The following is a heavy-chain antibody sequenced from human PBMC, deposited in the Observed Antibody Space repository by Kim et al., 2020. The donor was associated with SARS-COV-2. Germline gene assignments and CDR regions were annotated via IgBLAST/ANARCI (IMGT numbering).Heavy chain of an antibody. CDR1: GYTFTGYY. V-gene: IGHV1-2*02. J-gene: IGHJ4*02. CDR3: ARDYHCSSTSCRYSSSLLYFDY. D-gene: IGHD2-2*01. CDR2: INPNSVGT. Sequence: ASVKVSCKASGYTFTGYYMHWVRQAPGQGLEWMGWINPNSVGTNYAQKFQGRVTMTRDTSTSTAYMELSRLRSDDTAVYYCARDYHCSSTSCRYSSSLLYFDYWGQGTLVTVSS.